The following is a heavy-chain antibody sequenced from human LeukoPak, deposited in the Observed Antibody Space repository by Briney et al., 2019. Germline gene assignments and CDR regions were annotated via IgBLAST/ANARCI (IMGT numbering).Heavy chain of an antibody. D-gene: IGHD3-22*01. J-gene: IGHJ3*02. CDR3: ARGTGGIVVVTDAFDI. Sequence: ASVKVSCKASGYTFTSYDINWVRQATGQGLEWMGWMNPNSGNTGYAQRFQGRVTMTRNTSISTAYMELSSLRSEDTAAYYCARGTGGIVVVTDAFDIWGQGTMVTVSS. CDR1: GYTFTSYD. V-gene: IGHV1-8*01. CDR2: MNPNSGNT.